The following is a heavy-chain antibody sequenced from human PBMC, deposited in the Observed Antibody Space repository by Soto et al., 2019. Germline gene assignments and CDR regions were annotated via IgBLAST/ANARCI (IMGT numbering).Heavy chain of an antibody. CDR2: INAGNGNT. Sequence: ASVKVSCKASGYTFTSYAIHWVRLAPGQRLEWMGWINAGNGNTKYSQKFQGRVTITRDTSASTAYMELSSLRSEDTAVYYCARGVASSWYNYYYYYMEVWGKGTTVTVSS. D-gene: IGHD6-13*01. J-gene: IGHJ6*03. CDR1: GYTFTSYA. V-gene: IGHV1-3*01. CDR3: ARGVASSWYNYYYYYMEV.